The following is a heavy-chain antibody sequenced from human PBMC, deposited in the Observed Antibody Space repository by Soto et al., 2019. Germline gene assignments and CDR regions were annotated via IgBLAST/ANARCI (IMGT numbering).Heavy chain of an antibody. V-gene: IGHV3-9*01. D-gene: IGHD3-9*01. CDR3: TIVAPTHLIGYSGWFGP. J-gene: IGHJ5*02. CDR1: GFTFDDYA. Sequence: EVQLVESGGGLVQPGRSLRLSCAVSGFTFDDYAMHWVRQAPGKGLEWVSGITWNGGRVGYADSVKGRFTISRDNAGNSLYLQMKSLKPEDTALYYCTIVAPTHLIGYSGWFGPWGKGTMVTVSS. CDR2: ITWNGGRV.